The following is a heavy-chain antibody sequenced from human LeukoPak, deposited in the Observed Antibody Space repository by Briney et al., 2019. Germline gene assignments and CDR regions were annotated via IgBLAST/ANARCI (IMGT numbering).Heavy chain of an antibody. Sequence: SVKVSCKASGGTFSSYAISWVRQAPGQGLEWMGGIIPIFGTANYAQKLQGRVTITADKSTSTAYMELSSLRSEDTAVYYCASDRGGVTHFDYWGQGTLVTVSS. V-gene: IGHV1-69*06. CDR2: IIPIFGTA. CDR1: GGTFSSYA. J-gene: IGHJ4*02. D-gene: IGHD3-10*01. CDR3: ASDRGGVTHFDY.